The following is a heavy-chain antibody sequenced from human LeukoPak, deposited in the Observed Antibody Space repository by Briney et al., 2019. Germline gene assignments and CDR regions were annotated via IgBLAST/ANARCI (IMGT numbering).Heavy chain of an antibody. Sequence: SETLSLACTVSGASISSYYWSWIRQPPGKGLEWIGDIYYSGSIKYNPSLKSRVTMSVDTSKNQFSLKLSSVTAADTAIYYCARENPSGYYNRPIDYWGQGTLVTVSS. J-gene: IGHJ4*02. CDR1: GASISSYY. CDR3: ARENPSGYYNRPIDY. V-gene: IGHV4-59*01. CDR2: IYYSGSI. D-gene: IGHD3-22*01.